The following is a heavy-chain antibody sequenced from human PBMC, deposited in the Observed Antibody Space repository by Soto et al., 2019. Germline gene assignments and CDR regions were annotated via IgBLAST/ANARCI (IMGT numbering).Heavy chain of an antibody. CDR1: GGSVTSIGYS. J-gene: IGHJ4*02. CDR2: IYHTGST. V-gene: IGHV4-30-2*01. D-gene: IGHD3-10*01. CDR3: ASRFGEARGIDY. Sequence: QLQLQESGSGLVKPSQTLSLTCAVSGGSVTSIGYSWSWIRQPPGKGLEWIGYIYHTGSTYYNASVKSRATISLDRSKNQISLRLNSVTAADTAVYYCASRFGEARGIDYWGPGTLVTVSS.